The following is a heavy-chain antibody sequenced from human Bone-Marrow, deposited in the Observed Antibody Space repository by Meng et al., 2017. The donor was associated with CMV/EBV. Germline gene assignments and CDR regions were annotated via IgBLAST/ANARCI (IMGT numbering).Heavy chain of an antibody. CDR1: GGSFSGYY. V-gene: IGHV4-34*01. J-gene: IGHJ4*02. D-gene: IGHD6-13*01. CDR3: ARGLGGSGAGAFDY. Sequence: SETLSLTCAVSGGSFSGYYWSWIRQSPGKGLEWIGEINHSGSTNYNPSLKSRVTISVDTSKNQFSLNLSSVTAADTAVYYCARGLGGSGAGAFDYWGQGTLVTVSS. CDR2: INHSGST.